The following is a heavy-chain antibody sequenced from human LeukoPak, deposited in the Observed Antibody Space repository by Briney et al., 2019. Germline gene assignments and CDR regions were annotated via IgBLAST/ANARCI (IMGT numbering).Heavy chain of an antibody. CDR3: AKDLRAVANSYDFDS. D-gene: IGHD6-19*01. Sequence: GGSLRLSCAASGFTFSSYAMTWVRQAPGKGLEWVSTIRGTDDGTFYADSVKGRFTISRDNSKNMLYLQLNSLGAEDTAVYYCAKDLRAVANSYDFDSWGQGTLVTVSS. J-gene: IGHJ4*02. CDR2: IRGTDDGT. CDR1: GFTFSSYA. V-gene: IGHV3-23*01.